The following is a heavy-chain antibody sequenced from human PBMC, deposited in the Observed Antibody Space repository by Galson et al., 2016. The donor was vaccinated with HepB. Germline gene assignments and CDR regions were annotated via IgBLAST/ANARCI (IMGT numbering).Heavy chain of an antibody. CDR2: SFHDEDYT. J-gene: IGHJ3*02. CDR1: GFTFSQRG. CDR3: TREANDAFDI. V-gene: IGHV3-30*03. Sequence: SLRLSCAASGFTFSQRGMHWVRQAPGKGLEWVALSFHDEDYTYYPDSVKGRLTISRDNTKGTVYLHMNSLRDEDTAVYYCTREANDAFDIWGQGTMVTVSS.